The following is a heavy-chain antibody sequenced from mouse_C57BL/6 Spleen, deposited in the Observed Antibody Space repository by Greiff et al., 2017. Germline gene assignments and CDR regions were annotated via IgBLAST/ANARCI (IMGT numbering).Heavy chain of an antibody. D-gene: IGHD1-1*01. J-gene: IGHJ4*01. CDR1: GYSFTDYN. CDR2: INPNYGTT. Sequence: VQLQQSGPELVKPGASVKISCKASGYSFTDYNMNWVKQSTGKSLEWIGEINPNYGTTSYNQKFKGKATLTVDQSSSTAYMQLNSLTSEDSAVYDCARSEILITTVPSMDDWGQGTSVTVSS. V-gene: IGHV1-39*01. CDR3: ARSEILITTVPSMDD.